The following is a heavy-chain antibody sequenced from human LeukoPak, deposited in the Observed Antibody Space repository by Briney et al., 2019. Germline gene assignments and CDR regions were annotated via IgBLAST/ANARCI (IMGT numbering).Heavy chain of an antibody. CDR2: IIPILGIA. Sequence: ASVKASCKASGGTFSSYAISWVRQAPGQGLEWMGGIIPILGIANYAQKFQGRVTITADKSTSTAYMELSSLRSEDTAVYYCAGTPKGSGSQGYNVWGQGTTVTVSS. D-gene: IGHD3-10*01. V-gene: IGHV1-69*10. J-gene: IGHJ6*02. CDR3: AGTPKGSGSQGYNV. CDR1: GGTFSSYA.